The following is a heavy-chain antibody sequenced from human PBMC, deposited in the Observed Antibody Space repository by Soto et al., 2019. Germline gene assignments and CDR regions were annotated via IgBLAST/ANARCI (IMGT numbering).Heavy chain of an antibody. J-gene: IGHJ6*03. CDR2: MNPNSGNT. CDR1: GYTFTSYD. V-gene: IGHV1-8*01. D-gene: IGHD3-10*01. CDR3: ARFVELRDGYYMDV. Sequence: QVQLVQSGAEVKKPGASVKVSYKASGYTFTSYDINWVRQATGQGLEWMGWMNPNSGNTGYAQKFQGRVTMTRNTSISTAYMELSSLRSEDTAVYYCARFVELRDGYYMDVWGKGTTVTVSS.